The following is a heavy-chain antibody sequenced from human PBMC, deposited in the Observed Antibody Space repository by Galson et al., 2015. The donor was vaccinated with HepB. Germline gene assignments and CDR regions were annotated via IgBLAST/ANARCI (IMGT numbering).Heavy chain of an antibody. Sequence: SLRLSCAASGFTFRSYGMHWVRQAPGKGLEWVAVIWDDGSNKYYADSVKGRFTISRDNSKNTLYLQMNSLRAEDTAVYYCATYPGYSSPYYYYGMDLWGQGTTVTVSS. CDR3: ATYPGYSSPYYYYGMDL. CDR1: GFTFRSYG. CDR2: IWDDGSNK. V-gene: IGHV3-33*01. D-gene: IGHD6-13*01. J-gene: IGHJ6*02.